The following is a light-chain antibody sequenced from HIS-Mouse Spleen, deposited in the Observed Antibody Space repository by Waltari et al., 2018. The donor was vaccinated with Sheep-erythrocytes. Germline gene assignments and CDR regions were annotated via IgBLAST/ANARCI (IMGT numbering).Light chain of an antibody. CDR3: CSYAGSSTVV. J-gene: IGLJ2*01. CDR2: EGS. Sequence: QSALTPPASVSGSPGQSITISCTGTSRDVGSYNLVSWYQQHPGKAPKLMIYEGSKRPQGCSSRFSGSKSGNTAALTISGRQAEDEADYYCCSYAGSSTVVFGGGTKLTVL. CDR1: SRDVGSYNL. V-gene: IGLV2-23*01.